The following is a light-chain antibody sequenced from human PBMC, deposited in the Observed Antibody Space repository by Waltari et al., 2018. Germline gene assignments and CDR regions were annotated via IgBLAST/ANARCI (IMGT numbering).Light chain of an antibody. Sequence: DIVMTQSPDSLAVSLGERATINCKSSQSVLYSSNNKNYLAWYQQKPGQPPKLLIYLASTRESGVPDRFSGSGSGTDFTLTISSLLAEDLALYYCQKYYTTPPTFGPGTKVDIK. V-gene: IGKV4-1*01. J-gene: IGKJ3*01. CDR1: QSVLYSSNNKNY. CDR3: QKYYTTPPT. CDR2: LAS.